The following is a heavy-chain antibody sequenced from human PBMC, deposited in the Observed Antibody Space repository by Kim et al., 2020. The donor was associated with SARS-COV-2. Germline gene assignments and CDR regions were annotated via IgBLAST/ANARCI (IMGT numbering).Heavy chain of an antibody. Sequence: GGSLRLSCAASGFTVSSNYMSWVRQAPGKGLEWVSVLYSGGSTYYADSVKGRFTISRDNSKNTLYLQMNSLRAEDTAVYYCARWDVGGWQEDAFDIWGQGTMVTVSS. J-gene: IGHJ3*02. CDR1: GFTVSSNY. CDR2: LYSGGST. V-gene: IGHV3-53*01. D-gene: IGHD6-19*01. CDR3: ARWDVGGWQEDAFDI.